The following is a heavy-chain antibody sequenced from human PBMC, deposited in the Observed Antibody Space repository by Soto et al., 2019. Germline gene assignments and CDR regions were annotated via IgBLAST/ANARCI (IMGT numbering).Heavy chain of an antibody. J-gene: IGHJ5*02. CDR1: GGSVSSGSYY. CDR2: FYYSGST. D-gene: IGHD1-1*01. Sequence: SETLSVTCTVSGGSVSSGSYYWSWIRQPPGKGLEWIGYFYYSGSTKYDPSLKSRVTISVDTSKNQFSLKLSSVTAADTAVYYCARGVGLQFFNWFDPWGQGTLVTVSS. V-gene: IGHV4-61*01. CDR3: ARGVGLQFFNWFDP.